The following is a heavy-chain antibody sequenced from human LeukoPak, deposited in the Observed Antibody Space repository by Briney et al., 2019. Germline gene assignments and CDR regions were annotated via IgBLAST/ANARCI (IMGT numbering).Heavy chain of an antibody. Sequence: GGSLRLSCAASGFTFSSYGMHWVRQAPGKGLEWVAVISYDGSNKYYADSVKGRFTISRDNSKNTLYLQMNSLRAEDTAVYYCAKDRGYSGYFWCQGTLVTVSS. V-gene: IGHV3-30*18. CDR2: ISYDGSNK. CDR3: AKDRGYSGYF. J-gene: IGHJ4*02. CDR1: GFTFSSYG. D-gene: IGHD5-12*01.